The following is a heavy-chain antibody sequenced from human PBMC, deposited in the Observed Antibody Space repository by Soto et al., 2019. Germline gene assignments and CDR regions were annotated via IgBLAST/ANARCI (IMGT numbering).Heavy chain of an antibody. CDR3: ARPLEGYYYYGMAV. Sequence: SVKVSFKASGRTFSSYAISWVRQALGQGLEWMGGIIPIFGTANYAQKFQGRVTITADESTSTAYMELSSLRSEDTAVYYCARPLEGYYYYGMAVWGQGTTVTVSS. CDR2: IIPIFGTA. J-gene: IGHJ6*02. CDR1: GRTFSSYA. V-gene: IGHV1-69*13.